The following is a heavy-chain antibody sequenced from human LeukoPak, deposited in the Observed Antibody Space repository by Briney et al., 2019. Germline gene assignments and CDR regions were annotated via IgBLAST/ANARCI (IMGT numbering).Heavy chain of an antibody. CDR2: ISAYNGNT. D-gene: IGHD6-13*01. V-gene: IGHV1-18*01. Sequence: ASVKVSCKASGYTFTSYGIRWVRQAPGQGLEWMGWISAYNGNTNYPQKLQGRVTMTTDTSTRTGYMELRSLRSDDTAVYYCARSAGGGNWYQTFDYWGQGTLVTVSS. CDR3: ARSAGGGNWYQTFDY. CDR1: GYTFTSYG. J-gene: IGHJ4*02.